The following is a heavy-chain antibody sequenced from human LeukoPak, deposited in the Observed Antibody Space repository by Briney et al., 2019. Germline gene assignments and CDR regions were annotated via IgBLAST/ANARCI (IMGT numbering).Heavy chain of an antibody. V-gene: IGHV3-21*01. CDR3: ARDLSSGWSLDH. Sequence: PGGSLRLSCAASGFTFSSYSMNGVSQAPGKGLEWVSSITKSSRYIYYADLVEGRFTISRHNAKNSLYLQMNGLRAEDTAVYYCARDLSSGWSLDHWGQGTLVTVSS. D-gene: IGHD6-19*01. J-gene: IGHJ4*02. CDR1: GFTFSSYS. CDR2: ITKSSRYI.